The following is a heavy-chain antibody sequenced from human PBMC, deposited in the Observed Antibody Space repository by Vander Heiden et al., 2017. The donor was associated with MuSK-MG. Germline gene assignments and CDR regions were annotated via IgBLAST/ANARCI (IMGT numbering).Heavy chain of an antibody. D-gene: IGHD5-12*01. V-gene: IGHV3-21*01. Sequence: EVQLVESGGVLVKPGGSLRPSCAASGFTFSSYSMNWVRQAPGKGLEWVSSISSSSSYIYYADSVKGRFTISRDNAKNALYLQMNSLRAEDTGVYYCARDLRGATGFDYWGQGTLVTVSS. CDR3: ARDLRGATGFDY. CDR1: GFTFSSYS. CDR2: ISSSSSYI. J-gene: IGHJ4*02.